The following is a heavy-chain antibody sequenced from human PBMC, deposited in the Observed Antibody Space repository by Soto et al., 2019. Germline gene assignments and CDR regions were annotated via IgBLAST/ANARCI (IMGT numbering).Heavy chain of an antibody. CDR2: IWYDGSNK. V-gene: IGHV3-33*01. J-gene: IGHJ4*02. CDR3: ARGRYYYDSSGYSL. Sequence: PGGSLRLSCAASGFTFSSYGMHWVRQAPGKGLEWVAVIWYDGSNKYYADSVKGRFTISRDNSKNTLYLQMNSLRAEDTAVYYCARGRYYYDSSGYSLWGQGTLVTVSS. CDR1: GFTFSSYG. D-gene: IGHD3-22*01.